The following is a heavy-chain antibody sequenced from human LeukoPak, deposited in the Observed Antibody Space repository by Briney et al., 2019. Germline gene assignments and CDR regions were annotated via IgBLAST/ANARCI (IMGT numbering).Heavy chain of an antibody. CDR1: GFTFSSYA. J-gene: IGHJ4*02. D-gene: IGHD6-19*01. V-gene: IGHV3-23*01. CDR2: ISGSGGST. CDR3: AKDYSRGVAGIGHLYFDY. Sequence: GGSLRLSCAASGFTFSSYAMSWVRQAPGKGLEWVSAISGSGGSTYYADSVKGRFTISRDTSKTTLYLQMNSLRAEDTAVYYCAKDYSRGVAGIGHLYFDYWGQGTLVTVSS.